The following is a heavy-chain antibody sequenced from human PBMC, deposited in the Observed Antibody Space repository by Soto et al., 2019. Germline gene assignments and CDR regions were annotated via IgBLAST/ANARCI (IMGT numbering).Heavy chain of an antibody. CDR3: ARLWAYFGYYDFWSGYHGGYYGVDV. CDR2: IYYSGGT. V-gene: IGHV4-39*01. Sequence: SETLSLTCTVSGGSISSSSYYWGWIRQPPGKGLEWIGNIYYSGGTYYNPSLKSRVTISVDTSKNQFPLKLSSVTAADTAVYYCARLWAYFGYYDFWSGYHGGYYGVDVWGQGTTVTVSS. CDR1: GGSISSSSYY. J-gene: IGHJ6*02. D-gene: IGHD3-3*01.